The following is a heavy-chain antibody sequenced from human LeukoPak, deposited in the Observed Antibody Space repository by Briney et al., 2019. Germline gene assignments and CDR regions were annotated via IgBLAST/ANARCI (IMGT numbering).Heavy chain of an antibody. J-gene: IGHJ4*02. CDR1: GFTFSNAW. D-gene: IGHD1-26*01. Sequence: GGSLRLSCAASGFTFSNAWMSWVRQAPGKGLEWVGRIKSKTDGGTTDYAAPVKGRFTISRDDSKTTLYLQMNSLKTEDTAVYYCTTDNVEWELPLDYWGQGTLVTVSS. CDR3: TTDNVEWELPLDY. V-gene: IGHV3-15*01. CDR2: IKSKTDGGTT.